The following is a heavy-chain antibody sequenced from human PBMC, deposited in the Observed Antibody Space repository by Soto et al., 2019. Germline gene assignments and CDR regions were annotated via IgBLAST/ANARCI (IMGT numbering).Heavy chain of an antibody. Sequence: SETLSLTCTVSGGSISSYYWSWIRQPPGKGLEWIGYIYYSGSTNYNPSLKSRVTISVDTSKNQFSLKLSSVTAADTAVNYCGTVASSSTYYHYWGQGTLVTVSS. CDR3: GTVASSSTYYHY. CDR2: IYYSGST. J-gene: IGHJ4*02. CDR1: GGSISSYY. D-gene: IGHD3-10*01. V-gene: IGHV4-59*01.